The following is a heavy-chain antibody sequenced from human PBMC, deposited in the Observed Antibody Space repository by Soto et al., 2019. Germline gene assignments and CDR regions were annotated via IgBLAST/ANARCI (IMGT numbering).Heavy chain of an antibody. Sequence: GGSLRLSCAAPGFTFSSYAMSWVRQAPGKGLEWVSAISGSGGSTYYADSVKGRFTISRDNSKNTLYLQMNSLRAEDTAVYYCAKVGYDYVWGSYPHDAFDIWGQGTMVTVSS. D-gene: IGHD3-16*02. CDR3: AKVGYDYVWGSYPHDAFDI. CDR2: ISGSGGST. CDR1: GFTFSSYA. J-gene: IGHJ3*02. V-gene: IGHV3-23*01.